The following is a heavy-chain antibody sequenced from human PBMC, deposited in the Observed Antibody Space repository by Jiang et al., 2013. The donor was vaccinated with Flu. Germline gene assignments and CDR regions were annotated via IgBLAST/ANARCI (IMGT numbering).Heavy chain of an antibody. Sequence: VIAWVRQAPGQGLEWMGGVIPIYGTANYAEKLQGRVTITADASMNTGYMELRSLRSEDTAVYYCARGNNYGMGYYYYAMDIWGNGTTVTVSS. D-gene: IGHD5-18*01. J-gene: IGHJ6*04. CDR2: VIPIYGTA. V-gene: IGHV1-69*01. CDR1: V. CDR3: ARGNNYGMGYYYYAMDI.